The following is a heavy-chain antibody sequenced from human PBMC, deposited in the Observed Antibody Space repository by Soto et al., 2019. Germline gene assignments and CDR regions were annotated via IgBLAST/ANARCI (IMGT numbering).Heavy chain of an antibody. V-gene: IGHV3-30-3*01. CDR3: AREDGYRGGDAFDI. D-gene: IGHD5-12*01. CDR2: ISYDGSNK. Sequence: PGGSLRLSCAASGFTFSSYAMHWVRQAPGKGLEWVAVISYDGSNKYYADSVKGRFTISRDKSKNTLYLQMNSLRAEDTAVYYCAREDGYRGGDAFDIWGQGTMVTVSS. CDR1: GFTFSSYA. J-gene: IGHJ3*02.